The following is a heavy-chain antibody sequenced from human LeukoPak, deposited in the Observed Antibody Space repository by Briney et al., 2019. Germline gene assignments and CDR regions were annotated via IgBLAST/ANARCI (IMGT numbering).Heavy chain of an antibody. CDR3: ASNAERDAFDI. J-gene: IGHJ3*02. CDR2: IYYSGST. Sequence: SETPSLTCTVSGGSISSYYWSWIRQPPGKGLEWIGYIYYSGSTNYNPSLKSRVTISVDTSKNQFSLKLSSVTAADTAVYYCASNAERDAFDIWGQGTMVTVSS. D-gene: IGHD1-26*01. V-gene: IGHV4-59*08. CDR1: GGSISSYY.